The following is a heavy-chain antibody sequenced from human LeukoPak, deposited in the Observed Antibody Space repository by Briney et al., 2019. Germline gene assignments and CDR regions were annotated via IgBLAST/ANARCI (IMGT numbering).Heavy chain of an antibody. CDR3: VVQAAPGTSGV. J-gene: IGHJ6*02. Sequence: GESLKISCKGSGYTFPSYWIAWVRQMPGKGLEWMGNIYPGDSDRRYSPSFQGLVTISADKSVSTAYLQWSSLRASDTAMYYCVVQAAPGTSGVWGQGTTVTVSS. CDR2: IYPGDSDR. D-gene: IGHD6-13*01. V-gene: IGHV5-51*01. CDR1: GYTFPSYW.